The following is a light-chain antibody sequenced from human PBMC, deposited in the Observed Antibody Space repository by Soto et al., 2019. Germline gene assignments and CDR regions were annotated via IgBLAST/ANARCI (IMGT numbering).Light chain of an antibody. CDR1: SSDVGSYNY. Sequence: QSALTQPASVSGSPGQSITISCTGTSSDVGSYNYVSWYQQHPGKAPKLMIYEVSDRPSGISSRFSGSKSGNTASLTISGLQTEDEADYYCSSYTSTSTILFGGGTQLTVL. V-gene: IGLV2-14*01. CDR3: SSYTSTSTIL. CDR2: EVS. J-gene: IGLJ2*01.